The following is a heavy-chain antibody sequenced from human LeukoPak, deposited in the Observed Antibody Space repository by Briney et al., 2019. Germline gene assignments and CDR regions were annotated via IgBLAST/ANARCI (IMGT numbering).Heavy chain of an antibody. CDR2: IIPIFGTA. D-gene: IGHD5-12*01. CDR1: GGTFSSYA. CDR3: ARRVATILYY. V-gene: IGHV1-69*13. Sequence: ASVKVSCKASGGTFSSYAISWVRQAPGQGLEWMGGIIPIFGTANYAQEFQGRVTITADESTSTAYMELSSLRSEDTAVYYCARRVATILYYWGQGTLVTVSS. J-gene: IGHJ4*02.